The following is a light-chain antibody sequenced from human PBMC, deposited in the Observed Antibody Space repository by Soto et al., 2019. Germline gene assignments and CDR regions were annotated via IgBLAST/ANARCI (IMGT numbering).Light chain of an antibody. CDR3: LQHYTYPRT. V-gene: IGKV1-17*01. Sequence: DIQMTQSPSSLSASVGDRVTITCRASQGIGTDLGWYRQKPGRVPERLIYSTSSLQSGVPSRFSGSGSGTEFSLTITSLQPEDFETYYCLQHYTYPRTFGQGTKVEIK. J-gene: IGKJ1*01. CDR1: QGIGTD. CDR2: STS.